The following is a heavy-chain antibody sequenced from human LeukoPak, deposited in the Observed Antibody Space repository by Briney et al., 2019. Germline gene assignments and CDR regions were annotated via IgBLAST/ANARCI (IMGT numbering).Heavy chain of an antibody. CDR2: INGSGGDI. J-gene: IGHJ5*02. Sequence: PGGSLRLSCAASGFNFNNSAMPWVRQAPGKGLEWLSVINGSGGDIHYADSVQGRFTISRDDSKNTLSLQMSSLRVEDTAHYFCARVVEYVCMVVVDAGGWFEPWGQGAQVTVSP. CDR3: ARVVEYVCMVVVDAGGWFEP. D-gene: IGHD2-15*01. CDR1: GFNFNNSA. V-gene: IGHV3-23*01.